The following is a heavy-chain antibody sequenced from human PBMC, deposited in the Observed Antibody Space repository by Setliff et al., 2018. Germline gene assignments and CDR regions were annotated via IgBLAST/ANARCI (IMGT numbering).Heavy chain of an antibody. CDR2: IKSKTDGGTT. D-gene: IGHD2-21*02. CDR3: ANAKSRVAGEKDCDGDCLLYFDY. CDR1: GFTFSNAW. J-gene: IGHJ4*02. Sequence: GGSLRLSCAASGFTFSNAWMSWVRQAPGKGLEWVGRIKSKTDGGTTDYAAPGKGRFTIARDDSKSTLYLQMNSLKTEGTTVYYCANAKSRVAGEKDCDGDCLLYFDYWGQGALVTVSS. V-gene: IGHV3-15*01.